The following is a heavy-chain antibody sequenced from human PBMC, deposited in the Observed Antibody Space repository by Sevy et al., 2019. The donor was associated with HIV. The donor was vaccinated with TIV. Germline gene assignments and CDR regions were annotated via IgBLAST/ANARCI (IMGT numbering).Heavy chain of an antibody. J-gene: IGHJ4*02. V-gene: IGHV3-23*01. D-gene: IGHD3-10*01. Sequence: GGSVRLSCAASGFIFNSYTMNWVRQAPGKGLEWVSAISGSGGTTYYGDYVKGRFTISRDNSKEKVDLQMNGLTGEDTAVDDCAKGYGSVSPPDYWGKGTLVTVSS. CDR3: AKGYGSVSPPDY. CDR2: ISGSGGTT. CDR1: GFIFNSYT.